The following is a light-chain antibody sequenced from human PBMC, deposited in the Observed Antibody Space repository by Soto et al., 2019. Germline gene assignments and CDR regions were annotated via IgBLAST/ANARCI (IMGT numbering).Light chain of an antibody. CDR2: EVS. J-gene: IGLJ2*01. Sequence: QSALTQPASVSGSPGQSITISCTGTSSDVGYNYVSWYQHHPGKAPKLMIYEVSNRPSGVSNRFSGSKSGNTASLTISGLQPEDEADYYCSSYTGSSTLVFGGGSKVTVL. CDR1: SSDVGYNY. V-gene: IGLV2-14*01. CDR3: SSYTGSSTLV.